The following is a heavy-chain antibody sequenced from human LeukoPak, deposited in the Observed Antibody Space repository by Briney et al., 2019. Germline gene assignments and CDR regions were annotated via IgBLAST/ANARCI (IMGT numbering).Heavy chain of an antibody. V-gene: IGHV4-39*01. CDR3: ARYHDSSDY. D-gene: IGHD3-22*01. J-gene: IGHJ4*02. Sequence: SETLSLTCTVSGGSISGSSYYWGWIRQPPGKGLEWIGSIYYSGRTYYNPSLKSRVTISVDTSKNQFSLNLRFVTAADTAVYYCARYHDSSDYWGQGTLVSVSS. CDR1: GGSISGSSYY. CDR2: IYYSGRT.